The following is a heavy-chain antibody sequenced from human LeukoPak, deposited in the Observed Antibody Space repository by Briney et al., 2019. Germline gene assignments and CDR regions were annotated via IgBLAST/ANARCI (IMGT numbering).Heavy chain of an antibody. Sequence: GVSLRLSCAASGFTFSSYAMSWVRQAPGKGLEWVSAISGSGGSTYYADSVKGRFTISRDNSKNKLYLQMNSLRAEDTAVYYCAKGSSIAVAGTGPFDYWGQGTLVTVSS. CDR2: ISGSGGST. CDR3: AKGSSIAVAGTGPFDY. CDR1: GFTFSSYA. V-gene: IGHV3-23*01. J-gene: IGHJ4*02. D-gene: IGHD6-19*01.